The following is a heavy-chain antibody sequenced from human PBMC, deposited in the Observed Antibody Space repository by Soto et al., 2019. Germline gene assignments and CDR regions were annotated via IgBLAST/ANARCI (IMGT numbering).Heavy chain of an antibody. CDR2: IHQSGSP. V-gene: IGHV4-4*02. CDR1: GGSISSSKW. D-gene: IGHD5-12*01. J-gene: IGHJ4*02. Sequence: SETLSLTCAVSGGSISSSKWWSWVRQSPGKGLEWIGEIHQSGSPNYNPSLKSRVTISVDKSKNQFSLKLSSVTAADTAVYYCAGQGGLRDFDYWGQGTLVTVSS. CDR3: AGQGGLRDFDY.